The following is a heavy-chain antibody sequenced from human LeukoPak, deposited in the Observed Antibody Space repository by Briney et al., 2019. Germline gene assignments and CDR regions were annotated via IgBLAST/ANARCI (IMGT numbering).Heavy chain of an antibody. CDR1: GFTFRIYG. J-gene: IGHJ6*03. D-gene: IGHD4-17*01. Sequence: GGSLRLSCAEPGFTFRIYGMHWVRQAPGKGLGRVAFIRYDGSNKYYADSVKGRFTISIDNSKNTLYLQMNSLRAEDTAVYYCAKDWAVTTIYYCYYYYMDDWGKGTTVTISS. V-gene: IGHV3-30*02. CDR2: IRYDGSNK. CDR3: AKDWAVTTIYYCYYYYMDD.